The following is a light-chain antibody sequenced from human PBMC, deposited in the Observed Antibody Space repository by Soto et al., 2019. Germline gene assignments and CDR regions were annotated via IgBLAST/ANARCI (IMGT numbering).Light chain of an antibody. J-gene: IGKJ5*01. CDR1: QSVGST. CDR3: QQHGTSPIT. V-gene: IGKV3-20*01. Sequence: EIVLTQSPGTLSLSPVERATLSCMASQSVGSTLAWYQQKPGQAPRLLIYGASSRATAIPARFSGSGSGTDFTLTISRLEPEDFAVYYCQQHGTSPITFGQGTRLEIK. CDR2: GAS.